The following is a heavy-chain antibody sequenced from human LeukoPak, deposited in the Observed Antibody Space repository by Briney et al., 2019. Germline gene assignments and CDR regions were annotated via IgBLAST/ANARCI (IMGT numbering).Heavy chain of an antibody. CDR2: IGGSGGST. CDR1: GFTFSSYA. J-gene: IGHJ4*02. CDR3: AKDREGYGDYYDY. D-gene: IGHD5-24*01. V-gene: IGHV3-23*01. Sequence: GGSLRLSCAASGFTFSSYAMSWVRQAPGKGLEWVSAIGGSGGSTYYADSVKGRFTISRDNSKNTLYLQMNSLRAEDTAVYYCAKDREGYGDYYDYWGQGTLVTVSS.